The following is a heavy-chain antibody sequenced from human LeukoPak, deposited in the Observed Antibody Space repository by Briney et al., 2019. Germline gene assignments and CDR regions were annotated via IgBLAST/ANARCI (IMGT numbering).Heavy chain of an antibody. D-gene: IGHD3-22*01. J-gene: IGHJ4*02. Sequence: KSSETLSLTCTVSGGSISSGDYYWSWIRQPPGKGLEWIGYIYYSGSTYYNPSLKGRVTISVDTSKNQFSLKLSSVTAADTAVYYCARFNYYDSSGSTDYWGQGTLVTVSS. CDR2: IYYSGST. CDR1: GGSISSGDYY. V-gene: IGHV4-30-4*01. CDR3: ARFNYYDSSGSTDY.